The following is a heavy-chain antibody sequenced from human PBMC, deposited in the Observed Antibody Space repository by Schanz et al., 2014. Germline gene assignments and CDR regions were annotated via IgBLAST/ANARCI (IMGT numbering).Heavy chain of an antibody. CDR1: GLNFDYYG. D-gene: IGHD3-10*01. V-gene: IGHV3-33*01. Sequence: VQLVESGGGLVQPGGSLRLSCATSGLNFDYYGMNWVRQAPGKGLEWVANIGYDGSEKYYVDSVKGRFTISRDNSKDTLYLQMSGLTPEDTAVYYCARGPIPIQGVPMDFWGQGTLVTDSS. CDR2: IGYDGSEK. J-gene: IGHJ4*02. CDR3: ARGPIPIQGVPMDF.